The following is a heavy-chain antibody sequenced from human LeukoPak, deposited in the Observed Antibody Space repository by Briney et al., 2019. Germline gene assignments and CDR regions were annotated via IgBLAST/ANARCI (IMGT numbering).Heavy chain of an antibody. Sequence: ASVTVPRKASGYTFTNYHINWVRQATGQGLEWMGWMNPNNGDSGYAQKFQGRVTITRDTSITTSYMELRSLRSDDTAVYFCARTTSFTASGYDYWGQGTLVTVSS. V-gene: IGHV1-8*03. CDR1: GYTFTNYH. CDR2: MNPNNGDS. J-gene: IGHJ4*02. CDR3: ARTTSFTASGYDY. D-gene: IGHD6-25*01.